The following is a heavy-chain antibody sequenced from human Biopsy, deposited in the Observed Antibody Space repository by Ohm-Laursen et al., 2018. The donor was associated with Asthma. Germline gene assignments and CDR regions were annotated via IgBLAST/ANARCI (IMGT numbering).Heavy chain of an antibody. D-gene: IGHD2-2*01. Sequence: SVKVSCNALGGTFNTYVIGWVRQAPGQGLEWMGGINSVFGTTTYPQKFQDRVTITADDSTSAVYMELSSLRSEDTAVYYCARKAGSCISRTCYSLDFWGQGTLVTVSS. CDR1: GGTFNTYV. CDR2: INSVFGTT. CDR3: ARKAGSCISRTCYSLDF. V-gene: IGHV1-69*13. J-gene: IGHJ4*02.